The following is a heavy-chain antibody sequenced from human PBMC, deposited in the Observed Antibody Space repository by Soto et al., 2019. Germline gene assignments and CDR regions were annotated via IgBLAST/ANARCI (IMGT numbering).Heavy chain of an antibody. V-gene: IGHV1-18*01. CDR1: GYTFTSYG. CDR2: ISAYNGNT. J-gene: IGHJ4*02. D-gene: IGHD6-6*01. Sequence: GASVKVSCKAPGYTFTSYGISWVRQAPGQGLEWMGWISAYNGNTNNAQKLQGRVTMTTDTSTSTAYMELRSLRSDDTAVYYCARDSSEYSSPATPYWGQGTLVTVSS. CDR3: ARDSSEYSSPATPY.